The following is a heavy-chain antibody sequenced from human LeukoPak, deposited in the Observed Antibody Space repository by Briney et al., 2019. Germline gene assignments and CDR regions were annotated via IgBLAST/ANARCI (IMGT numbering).Heavy chain of an antibody. CDR1: GYTFTSYA. D-gene: IGHD3-10*01. V-gene: IGHV1-3*01. Sequence: ASVKVSCKASGYTFTSYAMHWVRQAPGQGLEWMGWINAGNGNTKYSQKFQGRVTITRDTSASTAYMELSSLRSEDTAVYYCARAGGSGSYYHNWFDPWGQGTLVTVSS. J-gene: IGHJ5*02. CDR2: INAGNGNT. CDR3: ARAGGSGSYYHNWFDP.